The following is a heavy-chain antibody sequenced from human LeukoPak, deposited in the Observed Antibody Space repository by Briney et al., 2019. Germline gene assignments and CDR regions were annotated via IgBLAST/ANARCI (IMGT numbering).Heavy chain of an antibody. J-gene: IGHJ5*02. Sequence: SVKVSCKASGGTFSSYAISWVRQAPGQGLEWMGRIIPIFGTANYAQKFQGRVTITTDESTSTAYMELRSLRSDDTAVYYCARDGGEVPAAIRGWFDPWGQGTLVTVSS. D-gene: IGHD2-2*02. CDR3: ARDGGEVPAAIRGWFDP. CDR1: GGTFSSYA. V-gene: IGHV1-69*05. CDR2: IIPIFGTA.